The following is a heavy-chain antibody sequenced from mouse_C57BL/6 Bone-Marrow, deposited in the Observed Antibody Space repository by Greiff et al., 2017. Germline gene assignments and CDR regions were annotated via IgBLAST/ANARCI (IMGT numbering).Heavy chain of an antibody. CDR3: ARGGWLPRFAY. V-gene: IGHV3-6*01. CDR2: ISYDGRN. J-gene: IGHJ3*01. D-gene: IGHD2-3*01. CDR1: GYSITSGYY. Sequence: EVQRVESGPGLVKPSQSLSLTCSVTGYSITSGYYWNWIRQFPGNKLEWMGYISYDGRNNYNPSHKNRISITRDTSKNQFFLKLNSVTTEDTATYYCARGGWLPRFAYWGQGPLVTVSA.